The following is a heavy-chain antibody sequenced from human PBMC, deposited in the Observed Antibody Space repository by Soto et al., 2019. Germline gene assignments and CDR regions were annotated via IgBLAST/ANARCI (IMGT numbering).Heavy chain of an antibody. CDR3: ARHRYSSSWYGFDP. CDR1: GGSISSYC. J-gene: IGHJ5*02. CDR2: IYYSGST. Sequence: ETLSLTCTVSGGSISSYCWSWIRQPPGKGLEWIGYIYYSGSTNYNPSLKSRVTISVDTSKNQFSLKLSSVTAADTAVYYCARHRYSSSWYGFDPWGQGTLVTVSS. V-gene: IGHV4-59*08. D-gene: IGHD6-13*01.